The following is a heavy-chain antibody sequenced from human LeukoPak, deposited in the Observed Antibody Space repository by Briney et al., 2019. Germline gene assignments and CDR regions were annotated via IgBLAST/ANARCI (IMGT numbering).Heavy chain of an antibody. CDR1: GGTFSSYA. CDR2: IIPIFGTA. Sequence: ASVKVSCKASGGTFSSYAISWVRQAPGQGLEWMGGIIPIFGTANYAQKFQGRVTITVDESTSTAYMELSSLRSEDTAVYYCARGDSGYDVFDYWGQGTLVTVSS. J-gene: IGHJ4*02. D-gene: IGHD5-12*01. CDR3: ARGDSGYDVFDY. V-gene: IGHV1-69*13.